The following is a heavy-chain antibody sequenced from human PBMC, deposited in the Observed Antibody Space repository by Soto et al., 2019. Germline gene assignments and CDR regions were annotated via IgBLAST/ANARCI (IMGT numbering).Heavy chain of an antibody. Sequence: PSETLSLTCTVSGGSISSGGYYWSWIRQHPGKGLEWIGYIYYSGSTYYNPSLKSRVTISVDTSKNQFSLKLSSVTAADTAVYYCARGRALGYYGSGFDWFGPWSQGTLVTVSS. CDR2: IYYSGST. D-gene: IGHD3-10*01. J-gene: IGHJ5*02. CDR1: GGSISSGGYY. V-gene: IGHV4-31*03. CDR3: ARGRALGYYGSGFDWFGP.